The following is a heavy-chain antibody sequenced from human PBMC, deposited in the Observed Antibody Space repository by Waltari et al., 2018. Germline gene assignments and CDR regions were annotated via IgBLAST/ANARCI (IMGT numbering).Heavy chain of an antibody. V-gene: IGHV1-69*04. CDR1: GGTFSAHT. CDR3: SRDSPSCSSNYCLYY. D-gene: IGHD2-2*01. CDR2: IIPIRSVA. Sequence: QVQVVQSGAEVKQPGSSVKVSCKTSGGTFSAHTINWVRQAPGQGLEWMGRIIPIRSVAPYAQEFQGRVTITADKSTTTAYMELSSLTSEDTAVYFCSRDSPSCSSNYCLYYWGQGTLVTVSS. J-gene: IGHJ4*02.